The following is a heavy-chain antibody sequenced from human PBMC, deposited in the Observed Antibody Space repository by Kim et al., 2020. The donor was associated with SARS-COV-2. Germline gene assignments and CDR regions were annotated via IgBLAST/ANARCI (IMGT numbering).Heavy chain of an antibody. CDR3: ARRGSSSGLGY. Sequence: IYYADSVNGRFTISRDNAKNSLYLQMNSLRAEDTAVYYCARRGSSSGLGYWGQGTLVTVSS. V-gene: IGHV3-21*01. CDR2: I. J-gene: IGHJ4*02. D-gene: IGHD6-6*01.